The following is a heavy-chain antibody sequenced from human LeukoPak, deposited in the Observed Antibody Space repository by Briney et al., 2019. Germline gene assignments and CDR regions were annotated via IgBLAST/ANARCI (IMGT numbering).Heavy chain of an antibody. D-gene: IGHD1-26*01. CDR2: INPNSGGT. CDR1: GYTFTSYG. V-gene: IGHV1-2*04. CDR3: ARGPEFSSWRGATGY. J-gene: IGHJ4*02. Sequence: ASVKVSCKASGYTFTSYGISWVRQAPGQGLEWMGWINPNSGGTNYAQKFQGWVTMTRDTSISTAYMELSRLRSDDTAVYYCARGPEFSSWRGATGYWGQGTLVTVSS.